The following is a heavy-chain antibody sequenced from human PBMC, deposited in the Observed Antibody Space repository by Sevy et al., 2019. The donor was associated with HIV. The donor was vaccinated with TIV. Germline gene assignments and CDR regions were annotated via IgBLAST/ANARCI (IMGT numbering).Heavy chain of an antibody. CDR3: TTGPGGGYDSQVPFDY. J-gene: IGHJ4*02. CDR2: IKSKTDGGTT. D-gene: IGHD5-12*01. V-gene: IGHV3-15*01. Sequence: GGSLRLSCAASGFTFSNAWMSWVRQAPGKGLEWVGRIKSKTDGGTTDYAAPVKGKFNISRDDSKNTLYLQMNSLKTEDTAVYYCTTGPGGGYDSQVPFDYWGQGTLVTVSS. CDR1: GFTFSNAW.